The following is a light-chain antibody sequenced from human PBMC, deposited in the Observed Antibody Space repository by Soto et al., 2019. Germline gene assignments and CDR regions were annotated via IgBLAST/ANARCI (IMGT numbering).Light chain of an antibody. CDR3: GTWDSSRSGGV. J-gene: IGLJ2*01. CDR2: DNN. Sequence: QSVLTQPHSVSAAPGQKVTISCSGSSSNIGNNYVSWYQQLPGTAPKLLIYDNNKRPSGIPDRFSGSKSGTSATLGITGLQTGDEADYYCGTWDSSRSGGVFGGGTKLTVL. V-gene: IGLV1-51*01. CDR1: SSNIGNNY.